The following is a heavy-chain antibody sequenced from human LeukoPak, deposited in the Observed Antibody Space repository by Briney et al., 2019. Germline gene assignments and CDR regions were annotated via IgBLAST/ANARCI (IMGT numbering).Heavy chain of an antibody. D-gene: IGHD2-2*01. CDR1: GFTFSSYW. CDR2: IKRDGSEK. V-gene: IGHV3-7*01. J-gene: IGHJ6*03. Sequence: PGGSLRLSCAASGFTFSSYWMSWVRQAPGKGLEWVANIKRDGSEKYYVDSVKGRFTISRDNAKNSLYLQMNSLRAEDTAVYYCAREVQLLWYYYYMDVWGKGTTVTVSS. CDR3: AREVQLLWYYYYMDV.